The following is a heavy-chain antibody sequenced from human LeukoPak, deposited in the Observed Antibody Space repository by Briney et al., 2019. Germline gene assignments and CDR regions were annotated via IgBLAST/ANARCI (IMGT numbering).Heavy chain of an antibody. V-gene: IGHV3-21*01. J-gene: IGHJ5*02. D-gene: IGHD6-13*01. CDR1: GFTFSSYR. Sequence: GGSLRLSCAASGFTFSSYRMTWVRQAPGKGLEWVSSISSSSSYIYYADSVKGRFTISRDNAKNSLYLQMNSLRAEDTAVYYCARRQWAAAGPFDPWGQGTLVTVSS. CDR2: ISSSSSYI. CDR3: ARRQWAAAGPFDP.